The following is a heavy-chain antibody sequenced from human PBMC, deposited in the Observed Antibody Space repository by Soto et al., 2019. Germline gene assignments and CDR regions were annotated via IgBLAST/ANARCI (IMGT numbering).Heavy chain of an antibody. D-gene: IGHD2-15*01. J-gene: IGHJ4*02. Sequence: QVQLVQSGAEVKKPGASVKVSCKASGYTFTTYYMHWVRQAPGQGLEWMGIINPSGGSTSYAQKFHGRGTMHRDTSTSTVDMELGSLRSEDTTVYYCARVYCSGCSCYGIDYWGQGTLVTVSS. V-gene: IGHV1-46*01. CDR1: GYTFTTYY. CDR2: INPSGGST. CDR3: ARVYCSGCSCYGIDY.